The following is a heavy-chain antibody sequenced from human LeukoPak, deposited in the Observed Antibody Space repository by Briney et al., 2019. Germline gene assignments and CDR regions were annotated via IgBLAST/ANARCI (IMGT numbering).Heavy chain of an antibody. CDR3: ARDLFGDSSGDNWFDP. V-gene: IGHV1-69*01. J-gene: IGHJ5*02. CDR1: GGTFSSYA. Sequence: GSSVKVSCKASGGTFSSYAISWVRQAPGQGLEWMGGIIPIFGTANYAQKFQGRVTITADESTSTAYMELSSLRSEDTAVYYCARDLFGDSSGDNWFDPWGQGTLVTVSS. D-gene: IGHD6-25*01. CDR2: IIPIFGTA.